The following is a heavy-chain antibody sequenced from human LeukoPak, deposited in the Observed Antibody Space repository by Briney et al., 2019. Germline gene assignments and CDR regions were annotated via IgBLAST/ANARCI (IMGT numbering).Heavy chain of an antibody. J-gene: IGHJ4*02. V-gene: IGHV1-46*01. Sequence: GASVKVSCKASGYSFTSNYIHWVRQAPGQGLEWMGMIYPRDGSTSYAQKFQGRVTVTRDTSTSTVHMELSGLRSEDTAVYYCARGDCSSTSCLDYWGQGTLVTVSS. CDR2: IYPRDGST. CDR3: ARGDCSSTSCLDY. D-gene: IGHD2-2*01. CDR1: GYSFTSNY.